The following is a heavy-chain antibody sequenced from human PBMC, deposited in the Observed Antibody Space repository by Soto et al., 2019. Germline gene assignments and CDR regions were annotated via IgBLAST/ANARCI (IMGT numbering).Heavy chain of an antibody. CDR3: ATSFYGSGSYPYPKNYYYGMDI. CDR1: GYSFTSYW. J-gene: IGHJ6*02. D-gene: IGHD3-10*01. Sequence: GESLKISCKGSGYSFTSYWISWVRQMPGKGLEWMGRIDPSDSYTNYSPSFQGHVTISADKSISTAYLQWSSLKASDTAMYYCATSFYGSGSYPYPKNYYYGMDIWGQGTTVTVSS. V-gene: IGHV5-10-1*01. CDR2: IDPSDSYT.